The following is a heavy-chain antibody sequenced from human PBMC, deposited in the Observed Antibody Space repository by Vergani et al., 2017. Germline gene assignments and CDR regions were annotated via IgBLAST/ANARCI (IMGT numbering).Heavy chain of an antibody. CDR1: GFPFSSYA. CDR2: ISRSGFNT. Sequence: HLLESGGGLVQPGGSLSLSCAASGFPFSSYALTWVRQAPGKGLEWVSTISRSGFNTYYADSVKGRFTVSRDNSKNTLFLQMNSLRAGDTAVYYCAKDVLGDSSDLDSWGPGTLVTVSS. V-gene: IGHV3-23*01. D-gene: IGHD3-22*01. CDR3: AKDVLGDSSDLDS. J-gene: IGHJ4*02.